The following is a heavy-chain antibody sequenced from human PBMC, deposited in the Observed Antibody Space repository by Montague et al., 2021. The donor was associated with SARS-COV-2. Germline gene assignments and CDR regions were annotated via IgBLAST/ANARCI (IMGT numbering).Heavy chain of an antibody. V-gene: IGHV4-61*02. J-gene: IGHJ5*02. CDR2: IHSSGGT. D-gene: IGHD3-22*01. Sequence: TPSLTCAVSGGSIITGSNFYWGWIRPSAGKGLEWIGRIHSSGGTNYNPSLKSRLTMSVDSSANQFSLKLTSVTAADTAVYYCARDYYDSTGLNWFDPWGQGLLVTVSS. CDR3: ARDYYDSTGLNWFDP. CDR1: GGSIITGSNFY.